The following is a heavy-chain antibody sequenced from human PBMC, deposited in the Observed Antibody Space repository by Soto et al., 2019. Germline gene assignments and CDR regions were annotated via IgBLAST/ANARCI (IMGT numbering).Heavy chain of an antibody. J-gene: IGHJ6*02. CDR3: ARVQLGASPHYGMDV. CDR1: GFTFSSYW. Sequence: EAQLVESGGGLVQPGGSLRLSCAASGFTFSSYWMSWVRQAPGKGLEWVANIKQDGSEKYYVDSVKGRFTISRDNAKNSLYLQMNSLRAEDTAVYYCARVQLGASPHYGMDVWGQGTTVTVSS. D-gene: IGHD6-13*01. V-gene: IGHV3-7*05. CDR2: IKQDGSEK.